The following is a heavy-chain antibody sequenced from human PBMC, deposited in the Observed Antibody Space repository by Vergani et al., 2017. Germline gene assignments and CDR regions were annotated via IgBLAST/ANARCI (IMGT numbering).Heavy chain of an antibody. D-gene: IGHD1-26*01. CDR2: ISSSSSTI. J-gene: IGHJ4*02. Sequence: EVQLVESGGGLVQPGGSLRLSCAASGFTFSSYSMNWVRQAPGKGLEWVSYISSSSSTIYYADSVKGRFTISRDNAKNSLYLQMNSLRAEDTAVYYCARDSVGATFTWPFDYWGQGTLVTVSS. CDR1: GFTFSSYS. V-gene: IGHV3-48*04. CDR3: ARDSVGATFTWPFDY.